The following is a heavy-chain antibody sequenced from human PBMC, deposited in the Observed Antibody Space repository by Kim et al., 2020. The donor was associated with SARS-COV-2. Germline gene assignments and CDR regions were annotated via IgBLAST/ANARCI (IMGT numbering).Heavy chain of an antibody. CDR3: ARPSHADCRYRCTFEI. CDR1: GGSIASSRQY. CDR2: IAYIVGT. Sequence: WDTLSLTCTVSGGSIASSRQYWSWKRQRTGKNLEWVGTIAYIVGTSHNPSVYYNPSLLSRVSMSVDTSKSQFSLKLRSVTAADTAVYYCARPSHADCRYRCTFEIGGQGTLVTVSS. J-gene: IGHJ3*02. D-gene: IGHD3-16*02. V-gene: IGHV4-39*01.